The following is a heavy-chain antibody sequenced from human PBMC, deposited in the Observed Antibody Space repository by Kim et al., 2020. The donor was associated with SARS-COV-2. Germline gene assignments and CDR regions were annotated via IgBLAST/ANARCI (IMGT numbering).Heavy chain of an antibody. V-gene: IGHV7-4-1*02. CDR3: ARDVPYSSSWVYYYYGMDV. D-gene: IGHD6-13*01. Sequence: ASVKVSCKASGYTFTSYAMNWVRQAPGQGLEWMGWINTNTGNPTYAQGFTGRFVFSLDTSVSTAYLQISSLKAEDTAVYYCARDVPYSSSWVYYYYGMDVWGQGTTVTVSS. J-gene: IGHJ6*02. CDR1: GYTFTSYA. CDR2: INTNTGNP.